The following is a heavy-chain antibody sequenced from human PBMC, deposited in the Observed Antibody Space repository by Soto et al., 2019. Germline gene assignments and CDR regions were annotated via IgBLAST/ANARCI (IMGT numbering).Heavy chain of an antibody. J-gene: IGHJ6*02. D-gene: IGHD6-19*01. CDR3: ARVRGTTVAYYYGMDV. V-gene: IGHV4-59*01. CDR2: IYYSGST. Sequence: SETLSLTCTVSGGSISSYYWSWIRQPPGKGLEWIGYIYYSGSTNYNPSLKSRVTISVDTSKNQFSLKLSSVTAADTAVYYCARVRGTTVAYYYGMDVWGQGTTVTVSS. CDR1: GGSISSYY.